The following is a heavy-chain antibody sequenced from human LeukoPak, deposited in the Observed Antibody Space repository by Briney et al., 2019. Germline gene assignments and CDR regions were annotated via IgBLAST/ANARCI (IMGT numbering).Heavy chain of an antibody. CDR3: ARDQYGSPL. D-gene: IGHD2/OR15-2a*01. CDR2: ISDDSSIL. Sequence: GGFLRLSCTASGFTFSDHYMTWIRQDPGKRLEWVSYISDDSSILYYADSVKGRFTVSRDNARNSLYLQMNGLRVDDTAVYYCARDQYGSPLWGQGTMVTVSS. V-gene: IGHV3-11*01. J-gene: IGHJ3*01. CDR1: GFTFSDHY.